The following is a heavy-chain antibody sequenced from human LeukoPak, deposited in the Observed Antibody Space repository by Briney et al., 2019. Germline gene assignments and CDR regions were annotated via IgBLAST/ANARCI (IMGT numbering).Heavy chain of an antibody. CDR3: AKAGSSSLSDWFDP. Sequence: HTGGSLRLSCAASGFTFSSYGMHWVRQAPGKGLEWVSGISWNSGSIGYADSVKGRFTISRDNAKNSLYLQMNSLRAEDTALYYCAKAGSSSLSDWFDPWGQGTLVTVSS. J-gene: IGHJ5*02. CDR1: GFTFSSYG. V-gene: IGHV3-9*01. D-gene: IGHD6-6*01. CDR2: ISWNSGSI.